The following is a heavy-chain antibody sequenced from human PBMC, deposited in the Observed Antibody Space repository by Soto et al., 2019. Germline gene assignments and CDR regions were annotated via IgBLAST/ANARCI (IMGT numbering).Heavy chain of an antibody. J-gene: IGHJ4*02. Sequence: GGSLRLSCAASGFTFSNFAMNWVRQAPGKGLEWVSTISIAGGTTYYAESVKGRFTISRDNSKNTLYLQMNSLRAEDTAIYYCAKGWSSSSSNLFDYWGPGTLVTVSS. D-gene: IGHD6-6*01. CDR2: ISIAGGTT. V-gene: IGHV3-23*01. CDR1: GFTFSNFA. CDR3: AKGWSSSSSNLFDY.